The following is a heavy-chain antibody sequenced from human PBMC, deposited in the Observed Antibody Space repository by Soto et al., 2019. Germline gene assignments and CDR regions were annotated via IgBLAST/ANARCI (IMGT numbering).Heavy chain of an antibody. CDR1: GFTFSSYG. CDR2: ISYDGSNK. CDR3: AKGGRAMVREYYYYGMDV. V-gene: IGHV3-30*18. Sequence: QVQLVESGGGVVQPGRSLRLSCAASGFTFSSYGMHWVRQAPGKGLEWVAVISYDGSNKYYADSVKGRFTISRDNSKNPLYRQMNSLRAEDTAVYYCAKGGRAMVREYYYYGMDVWGQGTTVTVSS. D-gene: IGHD3-10*01. J-gene: IGHJ6*01.